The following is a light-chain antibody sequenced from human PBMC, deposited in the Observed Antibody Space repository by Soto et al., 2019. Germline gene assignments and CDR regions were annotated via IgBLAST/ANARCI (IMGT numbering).Light chain of an antibody. Sequence: EIVLRQSPATQSLSPGARATLPCRASQSVSSYLAWYQQKPGQAPRLLIYGASNRATGIPDRFSGSGSGTDFTLTISRLEPEDFAVYYCQQSGSSPITFGQGTRLEI. CDR3: QQSGSSPIT. J-gene: IGKJ5*01. CDR1: QSVSSY. CDR2: GAS. V-gene: IGKV3-20*01.